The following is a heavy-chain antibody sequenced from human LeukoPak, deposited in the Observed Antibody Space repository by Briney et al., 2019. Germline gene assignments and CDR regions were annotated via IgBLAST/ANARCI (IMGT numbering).Heavy chain of an antibody. CDR2: IYYSGST. D-gene: IGHD2-2*01. V-gene: IGHV4-59*01. CDR1: GGSISSYY. CDR3: ASTYCSNTICYYPDVLGGMDV. Sequence: MTSETLSLTCTVSGGSISSYYWSWIRQPPGKGLEWIGYIYYSGSTNYNPSLKSRVIISVDTSKNQFSLKLSSVTAADTAVYYCASTYCSNTICYYPDVLGGMDVWGQGTTVTVSS. J-gene: IGHJ6*02.